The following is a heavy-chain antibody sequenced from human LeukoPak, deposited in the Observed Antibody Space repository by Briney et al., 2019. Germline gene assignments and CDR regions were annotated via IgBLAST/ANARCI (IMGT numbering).Heavy chain of an antibody. CDR3: APGFDGGKSGTDVDY. Sequence: GGSLRLSCAASGFTFSSYWMHWVRQAPGKGLVWVSRINSDGSSTSYADSVKGRFTISRDNAKNTLYLQMNSLRAEDTAVYYCAPGFDGGKSGTDVDYWGQGTLVTVSS. V-gene: IGHV3-74*01. D-gene: IGHD4-23*01. J-gene: IGHJ4*02. CDR2: INSDGSST. CDR1: GFTFSSYW.